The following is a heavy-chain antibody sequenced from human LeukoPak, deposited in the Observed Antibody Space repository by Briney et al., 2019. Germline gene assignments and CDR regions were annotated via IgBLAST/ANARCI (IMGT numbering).Heavy chain of an antibody. V-gene: IGHV3-21*01. CDR2: ISSSSSYI. CDR3: ARVAVAVDDY. CDR1: GFTFTSSS. J-gene: IGHJ4*02. Sequence: GGSLRLSCAASGFTFTSSSMNWVRQAPGKGLEWVSSISSSSSYIYYADSVKGRVTITRDNAKNSLYLQMNSLRAEDTAVYYCARVAVAVDDYWGQGTLVTVSS. D-gene: IGHD6-19*01.